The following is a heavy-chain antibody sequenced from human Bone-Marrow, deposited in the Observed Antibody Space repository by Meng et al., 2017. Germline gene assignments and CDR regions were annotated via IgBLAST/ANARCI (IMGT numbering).Heavy chain of an antibody. CDR1: GFTFSSYG. J-gene: IGHJ6*02. D-gene: IGHD6-19*01. V-gene: IGHV3-30*19. Sequence: GGSLRLSCAASGFTFSSYGMHWVRQAPGKGLEWVAVIWYDGSNKYYADSVKGRFTISRDNSKNTLYLQMNSLRAEDTAVYYCARDRHARIAVAGKGYYYYGMDVWGQGTTVTVSS. CDR3: ARDRHARIAVAGKGYYYYGMDV. CDR2: IWYDGSNK.